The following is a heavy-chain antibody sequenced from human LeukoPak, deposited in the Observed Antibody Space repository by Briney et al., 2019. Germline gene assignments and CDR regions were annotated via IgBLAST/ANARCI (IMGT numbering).Heavy chain of an antibody. CDR3: TRGDQDYGDYVLHY. D-gene: IGHD4-17*01. CDR2: ISSSSSYI. J-gene: IGHJ4*02. Sequence: PGGSLRLSFAASGFTFSSYSIDSVRQAPGKGVGWGSSISSSSSYIYYADSVKGRFTISRDNAKNSLYLQMNSLRAEDTAVYYCTRGDQDYGDYVLHYWGQGTLVTVSS. V-gene: IGHV3-21*01. CDR1: GFTFSSYS.